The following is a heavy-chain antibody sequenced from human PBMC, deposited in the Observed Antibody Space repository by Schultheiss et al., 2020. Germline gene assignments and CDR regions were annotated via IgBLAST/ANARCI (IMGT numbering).Heavy chain of an antibody. CDR3: AREADY. Sequence: GGSLRLSCAASRFTFSSYAMHWVRQDPGKGLEWVAVIWYDGSDKFYADSVKGRFTISRDNSKNTLYLQMNSLRAEDTAVYYCAREADYWGQGTLVTVSS. CDR1: RFTFSSYA. J-gene: IGHJ4*02. CDR2: IWYDGSDK. V-gene: IGHV3-33*01.